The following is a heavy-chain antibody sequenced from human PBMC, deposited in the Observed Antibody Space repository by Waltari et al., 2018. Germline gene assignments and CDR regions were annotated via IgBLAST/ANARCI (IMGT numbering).Heavy chain of an antibody. CDR1: EFIPTNYY. Sequence: QVQMVQSGPEVKRPGASVTVSCQTHEFIPTNYYLHWVRQAPGKGFEWMGWINPSTGVTTYAQKFQGRVSMTRATSTGTAYLELSSLRSDDSAIYYCARDLPVYRDPKNWFDHWGPGTLVTVSS. CDR2: INPSTGVT. CDR3: ARDLPVYRDPKNWFDH. V-gene: IGHV1-2*02. J-gene: IGHJ5*02. D-gene: IGHD3-16*02.